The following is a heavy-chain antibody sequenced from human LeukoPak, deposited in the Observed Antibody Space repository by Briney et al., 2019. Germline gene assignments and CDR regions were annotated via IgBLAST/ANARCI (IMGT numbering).Heavy chain of an antibody. D-gene: IGHD5-18*01. CDR2: IIPIFGTA. CDR1: GGTFSSYA. J-gene: IGHJ4*02. CDR3: ARDGYSYGRYFDY. Sequence: SVKVSCKASGGTFSSYAISWVRQAPGQGLEWMGGIIPIFGTANYAQKFQGRVTITADKSTSTAYMELSSLRSEDTAVYYCARDGYSYGRYFDYWGQGTLVTVSS. V-gene: IGHV1-69*06.